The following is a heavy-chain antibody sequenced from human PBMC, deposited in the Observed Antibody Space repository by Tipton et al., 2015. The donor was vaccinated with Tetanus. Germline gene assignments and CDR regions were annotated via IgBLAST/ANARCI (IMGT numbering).Heavy chain of an antibody. CDR3: AGVTAQRTELYFDH. CDR2: VYHSGAT. Sequence: GLVKPSETLSLTCTVSGSSIRGSGHYWTWIRQPPGKEPEWVGYVYHSGATNYHPSLKSRVTISMDRSKNQISLQLTSVTAADTAVYFCAGVTAQRTELYFDHWGQGTLVTVSS. J-gene: IGHJ4*02. D-gene: IGHD6-13*01. V-gene: IGHV4-61*08. CDR1: GSSIRGSGHY.